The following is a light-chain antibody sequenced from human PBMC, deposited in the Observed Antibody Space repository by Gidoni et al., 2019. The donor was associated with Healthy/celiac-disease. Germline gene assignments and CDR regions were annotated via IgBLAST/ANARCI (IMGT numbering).Light chain of an antibody. CDR1: QDISNY. CDR2: DAS. V-gene: IGKV1-33*01. J-gene: IGKJ2*01. Sequence: DIQMTQSPSSLSASVGDRVTITCQASQDISNYLNWYQQKPGQAPKLLIYDASNLETGVPSRFSGIGSGTDFTFTISSLQPEDIATYYFQQYDNLPYTFGQGTKLEIK. CDR3: QQYDNLPYT.